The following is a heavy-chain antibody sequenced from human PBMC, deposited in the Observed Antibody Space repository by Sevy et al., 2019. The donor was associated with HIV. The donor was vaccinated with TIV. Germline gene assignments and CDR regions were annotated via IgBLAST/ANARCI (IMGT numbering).Heavy chain of an antibody. Sequence: SETLSLTCAVSGGSISSVNWWHWVRQPPRKGLEWIGEIYHSGSTNYNPSLKSRVTISVDNSKNQFSLKLSSVTAADTAVYYCARGGATPRGFDPWGQGSLVTVSS. J-gene: IGHJ5*02. D-gene: IGHD3-16*01. CDR2: IYHSGST. CDR3: ARGGATPRGFDP. V-gene: IGHV4-4*02. CDR1: GGSISSVNW.